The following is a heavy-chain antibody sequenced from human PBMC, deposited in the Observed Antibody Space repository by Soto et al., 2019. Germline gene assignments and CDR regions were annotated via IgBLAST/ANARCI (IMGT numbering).Heavy chain of an antibody. V-gene: IGHV5-51*01. Sequence: AESLIIYCQASVYSFSTDCIGLVRQMPGKGLEWMGVIYHSDFRTRYNPPFQGQVTISADKSISTAYLQWSSLKSSDSAMYYWATRRLLSPESSPWGQGTMVTVSS. J-gene: IGHJ5*02. CDR2: IYHSDFRT. CDR3: ATRRLLSPESSP. CDR1: VYSFSTDC. D-gene: IGHD3-10*01.